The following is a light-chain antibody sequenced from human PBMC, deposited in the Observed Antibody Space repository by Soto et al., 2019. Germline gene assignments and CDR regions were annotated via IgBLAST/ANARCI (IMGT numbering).Light chain of an antibody. J-gene: IGLJ1*01. V-gene: IGLV2-14*01. CDR1: SSDVGGYNY. CDR3: SSYTGSSTCV. Sequence: QSVLTQPASVSGSPGQSITISCTGTSSDVGGYNYVSWYQQHPGKAPKLMIYDVSNRPSGISNRFSGSKSGNTASLTISGLQAEDEADYYCSSYTGSSTCVFGPGSKVTVL. CDR2: DVS.